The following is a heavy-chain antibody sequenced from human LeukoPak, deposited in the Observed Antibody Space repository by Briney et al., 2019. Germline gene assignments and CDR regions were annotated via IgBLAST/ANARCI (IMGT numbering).Heavy chain of an antibody. D-gene: IGHD3-22*01. J-gene: IGHJ4*02. CDR3: AEAPTMIVVVITHFDY. CDR2: IYGSGGST. V-gene: IGHV3-23*01. CDR1: GFPFSSYA. Sequence: GSLKLSFSASGFPFSSYALGWGRPGPGKGVGWVSTIYGSGGSTYHADSVKGRFTISRDNSKNTLYLQMNSLRAEDTAVYYCAEAPTMIVVVITHFDYWGQGTLVTVSS.